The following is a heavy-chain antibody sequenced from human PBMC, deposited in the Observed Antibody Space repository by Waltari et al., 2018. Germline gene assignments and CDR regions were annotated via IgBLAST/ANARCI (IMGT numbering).Heavy chain of an antibody. CDR1: GYTFTSYA. V-gene: IGHV1-3*03. J-gene: IGHJ5*02. CDR2: INAGNGNT. CDR3: ARDFRGSAGFDP. Sequence: QVQLVQSGAEVKKPGASVKVSCKASGYTFTSYAMHWVRQAPGQRLEWMGWINAGNGNTKYSQECQGRVTITRDTSASTAYMELSSLRSEDMAVYYCARDFRGSAGFDPWGQGTLVTVSS. D-gene: IGHD2-15*01.